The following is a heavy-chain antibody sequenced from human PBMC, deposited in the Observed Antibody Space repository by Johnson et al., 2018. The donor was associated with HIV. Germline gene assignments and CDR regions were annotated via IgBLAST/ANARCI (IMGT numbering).Heavy chain of an antibody. Sequence: QVQLVESGGGLVQPGGSLRLSCAASGFTFSSYAMHWVRQAPVKGLEWVAVISYDGSNNYYADSVKGRFTISIDNSKNTLYLQMNSLRAEDTAVYYCAKDLSGYTYGYCAFVIWGQGTMGTSSS. CDR1: GFTFSSYA. CDR3: AKDLSGYTYGYCAFVI. J-gene: IGHJ3*02. D-gene: IGHD5-18*01. CDR2: ISYDGSNN. V-gene: IGHV3-30*04.